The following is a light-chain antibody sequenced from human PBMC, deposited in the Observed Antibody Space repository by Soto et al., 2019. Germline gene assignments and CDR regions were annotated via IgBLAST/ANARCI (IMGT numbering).Light chain of an antibody. Sequence: QSVLTQPPSVSGDRGQRVTISCTGNSGKIGGGYNVNWYKQLPGTVPKLLIYGNSNRPSGEGDRFSGAESGPSAALAITGLQAEDEADYYCATLAASLHGDVFGTGTKGTVL. CDR1: SGKIGGGYN. J-gene: IGLJ1*01. V-gene: IGLV1-40*01. CDR2: GNS. CDR3: ATLAASLHGDV.